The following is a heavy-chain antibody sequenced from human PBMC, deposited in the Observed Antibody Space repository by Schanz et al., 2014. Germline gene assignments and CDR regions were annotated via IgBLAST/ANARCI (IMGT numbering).Heavy chain of an antibody. CDR1: GFTFSGYG. J-gene: IGHJ4*02. CDR3: AIRSHVRGGES. V-gene: IGHV3-30*03. Sequence: QVQLVESGGGVVQPGTSLRLSCAASGFTFSGYGMHWVRQAPGKGLEWVAVISYDGTNKYFADSVKGRFTISRDNSKNTVYLQMNSLRAEDTAVYYCAIRSHVRGGESWGQGTLVTVSS. D-gene: IGHD3-10*01. CDR2: ISYDGTNK.